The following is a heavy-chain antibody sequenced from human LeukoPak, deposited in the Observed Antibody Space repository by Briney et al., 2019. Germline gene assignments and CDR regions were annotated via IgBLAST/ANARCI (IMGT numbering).Heavy chain of an antibody. D-gene: IGHD1-1*01. CDR1: GGSISPYY. CDR2: IHHTGST. V-gene: IGHV4-59*01. CDR3: ARVGDWNDLVY. Sequence: SETLSLTCTVSGGSISPYYWSWIRQPPGKGLEWTGYIHHTGSTNYNPSLKSRVTISVDTSKSQFSLKLRSVTAADTAVYYCARVGDWNDLVYWGQGTLVTVSS. J-gene: IGHJ4*02.